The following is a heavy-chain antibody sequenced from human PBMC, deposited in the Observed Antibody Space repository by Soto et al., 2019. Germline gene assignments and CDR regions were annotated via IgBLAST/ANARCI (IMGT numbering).Heavy chain of an antibody. CDR3: ARGQYCSGGSCYYNWFDP. CDR2: INHSGST. Sequence: SETLSLTCAVYGGSFSGYYWSWIRQPPGKGLEWIGEINHSGSTNYNPSLKSRVTISVDTSKNQFSLKLSSGTAADTAVYYCARGQYCSGGSCYYNWFDPWGQGTLVTVSS. D-gene: IGHD2-15*01. V-gene: IGHV4-34*01. J-gene: IGHJ5*02. CDR1: GGSFSGYY.